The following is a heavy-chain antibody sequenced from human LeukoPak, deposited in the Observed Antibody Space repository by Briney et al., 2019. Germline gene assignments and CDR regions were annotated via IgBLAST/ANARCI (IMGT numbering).Heavy chain of an antibody. J-gene: IGHJ4*02. Sequence: SGTLSLTCAVSGGSISSSNYWSWVRQPPGKGLDWIGEINHSGTTNYNPSLRSRVTISVDKSKNHFSLKLSSVTAADTAVYYCARVPRSYYGSGSYYNALDYWGQGTLVTVSS. CDR2: INHSGTT. V-gene: IGHV4-4*02. CDR3: ARVPRSYYGSGSYYNALDY. CDR1: GGSISSSNY. D-gene: IGHD3-10*01.